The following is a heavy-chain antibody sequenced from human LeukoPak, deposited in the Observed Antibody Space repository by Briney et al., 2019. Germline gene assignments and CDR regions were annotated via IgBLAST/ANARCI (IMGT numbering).Heavy chain of an antibody. CDR2: TYYRSKWYN. Sequence: SQTLSLTCAISGDSVSSNSAAWNWIRQSPSRGLEWLGRTYYRSKWYNDYAVSVRSRITINPDTSKNQFSLQLNSVTPEDTAVYYCAVAYCSSTSCSYFDHWGQGTLVTVSS. V-gene: IGHV6-1*01. CDR3: AVAYCSSTSCSYFDH. J-gene: IGHJ4*02. D-gene: IGHD2-2*01. CDR1: GDSVSSNSAA.